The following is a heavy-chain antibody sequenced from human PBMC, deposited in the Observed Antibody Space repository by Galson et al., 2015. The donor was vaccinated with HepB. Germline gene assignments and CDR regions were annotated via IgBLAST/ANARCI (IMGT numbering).Heavy chain of an antibody. Sequence: SLRLSCAGSGFIFRHHAMAWIRQAPGKGLECVSGINGRGPTRSYSDAVKGRFSISRDNSKDTVFLQMDNLRAEDTAVYYCVKEGSWFGGDWFDPWGQGALVTVS. V-gene: IGHV3-23*01. CDR1: GFIFRHHA. D-gene: IGHD3-16*01. J-gene: IGHJ5*02. CDR3: VKEGSWFGGDWFDP. CDR2: INGRGPTR.